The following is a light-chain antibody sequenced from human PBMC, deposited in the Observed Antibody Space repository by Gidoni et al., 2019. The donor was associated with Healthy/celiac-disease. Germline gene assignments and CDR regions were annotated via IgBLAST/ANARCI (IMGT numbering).Light chain of an antibody. CDR2: AAS. CDR1: QGIRND. Sequence: DIKMTQPPPSLFASVGDRVTTTSRASQGIRNDLVWYQQKQGKAPKRLIYAASSLQSGVPSRFSGGGSGREFTLTISSLQPEDFATYYCLKHNSYPLFTFGHGTKVDIK. J-gene: IGKJ3*01. V-gene: IGKV1-17*01. CDR3: LKHNSYPLFT.